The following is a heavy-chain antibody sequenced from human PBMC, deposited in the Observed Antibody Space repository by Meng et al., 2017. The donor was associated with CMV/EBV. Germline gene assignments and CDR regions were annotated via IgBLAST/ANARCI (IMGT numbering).Heavy chain of an antibody. CDR2: IYYSGST. D-gene: IGHD6-13*01. CDR3: ARGGIAAAGLH. J-gene: IGHJ4*02. Sequence: QLQLQASGPGLVNPSETLALTCTVSGGSSSSSSYYWGWIRQPPGKGLEWIGSIYYSGSTYYNPSLKSRVTISVDTSKNQFSLKLSSVTAADTAVYYCARGGIAAAGLHWGQGTLVTVSS. CDR1: GGSSSSSSYY. V-gene: IGHV4-39*07.